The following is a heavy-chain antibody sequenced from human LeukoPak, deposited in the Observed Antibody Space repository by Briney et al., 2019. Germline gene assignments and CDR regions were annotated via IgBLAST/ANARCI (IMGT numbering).Heavy chain of an antibody. CDR2: IKQDGSEK. V-gene: IGHV3-7*01. J-gene: IGHJ4*02. D-gene: IGHD3-16*01. CDR3: AKDPITFGGVDYFDY. Sequence: GGSLRLSCAASGFTFSIYWMSWVRQAPGKGLEWVANIKQDGSEKYYVDSVKGRFTISRDNAKSSLYLQMNSLRAEDTAVYYCAKDPITFGGVDYFDYWGQGTLVTVSS. CDR1: GFTFSIYW.